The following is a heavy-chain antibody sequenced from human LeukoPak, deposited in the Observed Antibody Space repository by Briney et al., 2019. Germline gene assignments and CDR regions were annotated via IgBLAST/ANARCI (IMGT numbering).Heavy chain of an antibody. D-gene: IGHD1-1*01. J-gene: IGHJ4*02. Sequence: GGSLRLSCAASGFMFSDEYMSWIRQAPGKGLEWVSYISNSGDFIAYADSVKGRFTISRDNSKNTLYLQMNSLRAEDTAVYYCAKATETFYYFDYWGQGTLVTVSS. V-gene: IGHV3-11*01. CDR1: GFMFSDEY. CDR2: ISNSGDFI. CDR3: AKATETFYYFDY.